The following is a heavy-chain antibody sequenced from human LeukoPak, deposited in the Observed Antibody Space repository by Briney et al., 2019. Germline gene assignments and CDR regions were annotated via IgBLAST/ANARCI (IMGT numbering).Heavy chain of an antibody. Sequence: PVGCLRLSCAASGFTFSTYWMHWVRQAPGKGLVWVSRIKSDGSTNYADSVKGRFTISRDNAKNTVSLQMNSLRPEDTGVYYCARAPSEIGGYYPEYFRHWGQGTLVTVSS. CDR2: IKSDGST. CDR3: ARAPSEIGGYYPEYFRH. J-gene: IGHJ1*01. D-gene: IGHD3-22*01. V-gene: IGHV3-74*01. CDR1: GFTFSTYW.